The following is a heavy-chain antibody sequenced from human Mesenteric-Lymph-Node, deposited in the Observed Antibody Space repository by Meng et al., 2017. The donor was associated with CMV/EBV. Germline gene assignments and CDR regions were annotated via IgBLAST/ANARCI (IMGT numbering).Heavy chain of an antibody. J-gene: IGHJ5*02. CDR3: ARGPRPEGGPSRYCSGGSCYSVWFDP. CDR2: IIPILGIA. Sequence: WGRKAPRQGLEWMGKIIPILGIANYAQKFQGRVTITADKSTSTAYMELSSLRSEDTAVYYCARGPRPEGGPSRYCSGGSCYSVWFDPWGQGTLVTVSS. D-gene: IGHD2-15*01. V-gene: IGHV1-69*04.